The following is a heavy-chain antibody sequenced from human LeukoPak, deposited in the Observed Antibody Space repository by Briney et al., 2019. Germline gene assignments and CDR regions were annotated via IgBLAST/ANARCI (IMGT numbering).Heavy chain of an antibody. V-gene: IGHV3-23*01. CDR3: AKVLYGDYDLDY. D-gene: IGHD4-17*01. CDR2: ISGSGGST. CDR1: GFTFSSYA. Sequence: AGGPLRLSCAASGFTFSSYAMSWVRQAPGKGLEWVSAISGSGGSTYYADSVKGRFTISRDNSKNTLYLQMNSLRAEDTAVYYCAKVLYGDYDLDYWGQGTLVTVSS. J-gene: IGHJ4*02.